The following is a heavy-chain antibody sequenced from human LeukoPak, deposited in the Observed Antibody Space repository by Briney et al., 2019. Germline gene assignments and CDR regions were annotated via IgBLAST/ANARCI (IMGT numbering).Heavy chain of an antibody. CDR2: ISSDSRYI. D-gene: IGHD1-26*01. Sequence: PGGSLRLSCAASGFTFRSYSMNWVRQAPGKGLEWVSTISSDSRYIYYADSVKGRFTISRDNAKNSLSLQMNSLRAEDTAVYYCARVRGAGLQYYYMDVWGKGTTVTVSS. CDR3: ARVRGAGLQYYYMDV. J-gene: IGHJ6*03. V-gene: IGHV3-21*01. CDR1: GFTFRSYS.